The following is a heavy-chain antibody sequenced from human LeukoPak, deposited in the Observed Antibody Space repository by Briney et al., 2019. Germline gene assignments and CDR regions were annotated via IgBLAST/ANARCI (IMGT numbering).Heavy chain of an antibody. V-gene: IGHV3-30-3*01. CDR1: GFTFSSHA. CDR2: ISYDGSNK. CDR3: ARSYSSGWSQNWYFDL. J-gene: IGHJ2*01. Sequence: GGSLRLSCAASGFTFSSHAMHWVRQAPGKGLEWVAVISYDGSNKYYADSVKGRFTISRDNSKNTLYLQMNSLRAEDTAVYYCARSYSSGWSQNWYFDLWGRGTLVTVSS. D-gene: IGHD6-19*01.